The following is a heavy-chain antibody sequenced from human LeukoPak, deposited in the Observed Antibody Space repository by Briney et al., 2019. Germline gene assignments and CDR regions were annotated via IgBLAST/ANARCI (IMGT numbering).Heavy chain of an antibody. V-gene: IGHV3-21*01. CDR3: ATIPIYSGSYPFDY. CDR2: TSSSSSYM. J-gene: IGHJ4*02. D-gene: IGHD1-26*01. CDR1: GFTLSSYS. Sequence: PGGSLRLSCAASGFTLSSYSMDWVRQAPGKGLEWVSSTSSSSSYMYYADSVKGRFTISRDNAKNSLYLQMNSLRAEDTAVYYCATIPIYSGSYPFDYWGQGTPVTVSS.